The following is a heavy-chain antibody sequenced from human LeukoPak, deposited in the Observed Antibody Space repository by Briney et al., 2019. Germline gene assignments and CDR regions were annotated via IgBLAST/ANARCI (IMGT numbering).Heavy chain of an antibody. J-gene: IGHJ6*03. CDR1: GLTFSNNA. CDR3: AKVMKGSERLTMVRGVIIKTAGLYYMDV. Sequence: GGSLRLSCAASGLTFSNNAMTWVRQAPGKGLEWVSSISGSGGDTYYADSVKGRFTISRDNSKNTVYLQMNRLRAEDTAVYYCAKVMKGSERLTMVRGVIIKTAGLYYMDVWGKGTTVTVSS. V-gene: IGHV3-23*01. CDR2: ISGSGGDT. D-gene: IGHD3-10*01.